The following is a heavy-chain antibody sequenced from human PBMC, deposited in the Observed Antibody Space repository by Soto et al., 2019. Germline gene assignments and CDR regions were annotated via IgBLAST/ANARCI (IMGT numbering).Heavy chain of an antibody. CDR3: VNGGWLGD. CDR1: GFTFRNNW. CDR2: INNDGSRA. D-gene: IGHD3-10*01. V-gene: IGHV3-74*01. J-gene: IGHJ4*02. Sequence: EVQLVESGGGLVQPGESLRLSCVASGFTFRNNWMHWARQAPGKGLVWVAHINNDGSRAIYADSVKGRSTISRDNAKNTLFLLMDSLRVEDTAVYYCVNGGWLGDWGQGTLVTVSS.